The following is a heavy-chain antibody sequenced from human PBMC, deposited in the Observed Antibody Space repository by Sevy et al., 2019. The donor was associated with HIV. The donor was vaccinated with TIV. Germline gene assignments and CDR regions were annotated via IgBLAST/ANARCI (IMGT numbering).Heavy chain of an antibody. CDR1: GFSLSDYA. Sequence: GGSLRLSFAASGFSLSDYAIHWARRGPVKGLEWLTVISFDGGNKYYADSVKGRFTISRENSKNTVSLQMNSLRPDDTALYYCARGPYNSGLRLDFWGRGILVTVSS. V-gene: IGHV3-30-3*01. CDR3: ARGPYNSGLRLDF. J-gene: IGHJ4*02. CDR2: ISFDGGNK. D-gene: IGHD5-12*01.